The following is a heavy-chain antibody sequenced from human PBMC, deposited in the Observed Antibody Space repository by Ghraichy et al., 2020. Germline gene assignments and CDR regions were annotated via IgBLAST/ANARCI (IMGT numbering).Heavy chain of an antibody. D-gene: IGHD3-9*01. CDR3: ARYSGWNTSSYFFKS. Sequence: GGSLRLSCAMSGFNFGDFAVGWVRQAPGKGLEWVSSIARSGSADYTDSVKGRFTISSDNSKNILYLHMSSLRAEDTATYYWARYSGWNTSSYFFKSWGQGTLVTVSS. J-gene: IGHJ5*02. CDR2: IARSGSA. CDR1: GFNFGDFA. V-gene: IGHV3-23*01.